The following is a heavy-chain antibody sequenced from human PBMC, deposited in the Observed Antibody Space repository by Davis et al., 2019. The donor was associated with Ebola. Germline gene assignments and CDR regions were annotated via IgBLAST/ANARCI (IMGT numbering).Heavy chain of an antibody. V-gene: IGHV3-73*01. J-gene: IGHJ4*02. CDR3: NSGSGWSDY. CDR2: IRSKANSYAT. CDR1: GFTFSSYG. D-gene: IGHD6-19*01. Sequence: GGSLRLSCAASGFTFSSYGMHWVRQASGKGLEWVGRIRSKANSYATAYAASVKGRFTISRDDSKNTAYLQMNSLKTEDTAVYYCNSGSGWSDYWGQGTLVTVSS.